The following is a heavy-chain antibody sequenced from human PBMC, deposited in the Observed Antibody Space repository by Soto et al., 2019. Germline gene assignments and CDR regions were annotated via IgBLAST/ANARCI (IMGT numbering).Heavy chain of an antibody. CDR2: IYNSGSA. J-gene: IGHJ3*02. Sequence: QVQLQESGPGLVKPSGTLSLTCAVSGGSVSSSNWWSWVRQSPGKGLEWMGEIYNSGSAHYNPSLKSRPTISIDKSKHQFSLRLTSVTPADTAVYYCARVPGVMVSADDAFDIWGPGTRLIVSS. V-gene: IGHV4-4*02. CDR1: GGSVSSSNW. CDR3: ARVPGVMVSADDAFDI. D-gene: IGHD2-21*02.